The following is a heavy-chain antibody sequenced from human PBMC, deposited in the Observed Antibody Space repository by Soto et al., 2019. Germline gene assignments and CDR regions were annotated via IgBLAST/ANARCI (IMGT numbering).Heavy chain of an antibody. J-gene: IGHJ2*01. Sequence: QVQLVESGGGVVQPGRSLRLSCEASGFTFSSYAMHWVRQAPGKGLEWVAVLSYDGSNKYYGDSVKGRLTISRDNSKKQRYLQINGLRAGDTAVYYCGGHMGGWYSSDFDLWGRGTLVTVSS. CDR1: GFTFSSYA. V-gene: IGHV3-30-3*01. CDR2: LSYDGSNK. D-gene: IGHD6-19*01. CDR3: GGHMGGWYSSDFDL.